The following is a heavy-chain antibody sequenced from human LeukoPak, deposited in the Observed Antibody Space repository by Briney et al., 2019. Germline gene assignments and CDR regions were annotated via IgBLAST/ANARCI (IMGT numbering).Heavy chain of an antibody. V-gene: IGHV1-2*02. CDR2: INPNSGGT. CDR1: GYTFTGYY. J-gene: IGHJ4*02. D-gene: IGHD5-18*01. CDR3: ASSEPDSYGHYGVDY. Sequence: ASVKVSCKASGYTFTGYYMHWVRQAPGQGLEWMGWINPNSGGTNYAQKFQGRVTMTRDTSISTAYMERSRLRSDDTAVYYCASSEPDSYGHYGVDYWGQGTLVTVSS.